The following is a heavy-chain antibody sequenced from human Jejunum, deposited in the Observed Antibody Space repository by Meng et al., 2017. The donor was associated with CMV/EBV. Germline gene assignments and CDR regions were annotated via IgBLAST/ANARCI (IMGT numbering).Heavy chain of an antibody. Sequence: QVQLVQSGAEVKKPGASVKISCKASGYTFITYYMHWVRQSPGQGLEWLGTINPRDGTSSHAPKFQGRLTFTRDTAASTTHMELSSLRSEDTAVYYCAREGAVAGLDLDYWGQGTLVTVSS. CDR1: GYTFITYY. D-gene: IGHD6-19*01. J-gene: IGHJ4*02. V-gene: IGHV1-46*01. CDR2: INPRDGTS. CDR3: AREGAVAGLDLDY.